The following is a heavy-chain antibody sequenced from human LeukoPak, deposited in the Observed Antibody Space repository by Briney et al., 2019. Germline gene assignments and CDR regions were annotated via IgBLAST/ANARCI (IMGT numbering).Heavy chain of an antibody. CDR2: INPNSGGT. J-gene: IGHJ6*03. V-gene: IGHV1-2*06. Sequence: ASVKVSCKASGYTFTGYYMHWVRQAPGQGLEWMGRINPNSGGTNYAQKFQGRVTMTRDTSISTAYMELSRLRSEDTAVYYCARDRYYDSSGYYEYYYYYYMDVWGKGTTVTVSS. CDR3: ARDRYYDSSGYYEYYYYYYMDV. CDR1: GYTFTGYY. D-gene: IGHD3-22*01.